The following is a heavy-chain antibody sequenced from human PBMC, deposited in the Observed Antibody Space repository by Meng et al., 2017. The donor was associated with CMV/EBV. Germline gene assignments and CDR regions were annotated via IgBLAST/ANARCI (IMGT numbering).Heavy chain of an antibody. CDR2: ISGRGDNT. D-gene: IGHD3-10*01. CDR1: ENAFSSYA. Sequence: GESLKISCAASENAFSSYAMNWVRLPPGKGLEWVSGISGRGDNTHYADSVKGRFTISRDNSRNTLFLQMTSLRAEDTALYYCAKDRGYRTYNGMDVWGQGTTVTVSS. CDR3: AKDRGYRTYNGMDV. J-gene: IGHJ6*02. V-gene: IGHV3-23*01.